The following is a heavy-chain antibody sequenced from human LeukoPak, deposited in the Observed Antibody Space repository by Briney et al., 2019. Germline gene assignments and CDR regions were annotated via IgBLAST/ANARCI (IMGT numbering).Heavy chain of an antibody. CDR1: GGSISSYY. J-gene: IGHJ4*02. Sequence: PSETLSLTCTVSGGSISSYYWSWVRQPAGKGLEWIGRIYASGNTNYNPSLKGRVTISIDTSKRQFSLRLTSVTAADTALYYCARGRSNFRYWGQGTLVTVSS. CDR3: ARGRSNFRY. CDR2: IYASGNT. V-gene: IGHV4-4*07.